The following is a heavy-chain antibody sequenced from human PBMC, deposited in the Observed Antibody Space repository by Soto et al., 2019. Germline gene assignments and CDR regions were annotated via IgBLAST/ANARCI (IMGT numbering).Heavy chain of an antibody. CDR2: IHHSGST. Sequence: SETLSLTCTVVGGSISSAYCCCNWVRQHPGRGLEWIGYIHHSGSTYYDPSLKSRATISADTSKNQFSLRLSSVTAADTAVYYCATFLRRGSNWFDPWGQGTLVTVSS. J-gene: IGHJ5*02. CDR1: GGSISSAYCC. V-gene: IGHV4-31*03. D-gene: IGHD3-10*01. CDR3: ATFLRRGSNWFDP.